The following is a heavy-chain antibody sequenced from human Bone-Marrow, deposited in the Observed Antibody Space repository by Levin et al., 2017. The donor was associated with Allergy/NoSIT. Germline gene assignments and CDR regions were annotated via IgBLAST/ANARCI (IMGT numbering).Heavy chain of an antibody. Sequence: VASVKVSCKVSGSKLTELSMHWVRQAPGKGLEWMGGFDPEDGETIYAHKFRGRVTMTEDISTNTAYLELIGLRSEDTAVYYCATDVYYNTLTGFSSDYWGRGSLVTVSS. CDR2: FDPEDGET. V-gene: IGHV1-24*01. D-gene: IGHD3-9*01. J-gene: IGHJ4*02. CDR1: GSKLTELS. CDR3: ATDVYYNTLTGFSSDY.